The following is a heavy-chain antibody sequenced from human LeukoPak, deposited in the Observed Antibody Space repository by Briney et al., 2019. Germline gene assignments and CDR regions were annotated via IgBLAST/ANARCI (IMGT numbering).Heavy chain of an antibody. V-gene: IGHV3-23*01. CDR1: GFTFSSYA. CDR3: ARHDSAPDY. D-gene: IGHD6-6*01. CDR2: ISHSGSI. Sequence: GGSLRLSYAASGFTFSSYAMNWVRQAPGKGLEWVSSISHSGSISYADSVKGRFTISRDKSKNTLYLQMSSLRAEDTAIYYCARHDSAPDYWGQGTLVTVSS. J-gene: IGHJ4*02.